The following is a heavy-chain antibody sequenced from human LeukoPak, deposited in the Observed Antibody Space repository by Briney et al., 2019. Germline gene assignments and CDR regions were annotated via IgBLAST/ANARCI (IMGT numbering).Heavy chain of an antibody. D-gene: IGHD3-10*01. V-gene: IGHV3-23*01. J-gene: IGHJ4*02. CDR2: ISSSGGST. Sequence: GGSLRLSCAASGFTFSDYWMSWVRQAPGKGLEWVSSISSSGGSTYYADSVRGRITISRDNSKNTLYLQMNSLRAEDTAIYYCAKDLVTGSLDYWGQGTLVTVSS. CDR1: GFTFSDYW. CDR3: AKDLVTGSLDY.